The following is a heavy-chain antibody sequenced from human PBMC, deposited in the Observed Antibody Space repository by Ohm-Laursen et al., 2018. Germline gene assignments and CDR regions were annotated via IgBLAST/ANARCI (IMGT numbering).Heavy chain of an antibody. Sequence: SLRLSCTASGFTFSDYYMSWIRQAPGKGLEWVSYISSSGSTIYYADSVKGRFTISRDNAKNSLYLQMNSLRAEDTAVYYCTTEYSTSSAWFGPWGQGTLVTVSS. V-gene: IGHV3-11*01. CDR3: TTEYSTSSAWFGP. CDR2: ISSSGSTI. J-gene: IGHJ5*02. D-gene: IGHD6-6*01. CDR1: GFTFSDYY.